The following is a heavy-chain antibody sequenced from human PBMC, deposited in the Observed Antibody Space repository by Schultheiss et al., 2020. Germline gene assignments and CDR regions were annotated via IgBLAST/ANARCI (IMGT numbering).Heavy chain of an antibody. CDR2: INHSGST. CDR3: ARSYLGPAPEVVAAQTSGWFDP. Sequence: SETLSLTCAVYGGSISSYYWSWIRQPPGKGLEWIGEINHSGSTNYNPSLKSRVTISVDTSKNQFSLKLSSVTAADTAVYYCARSYLGPAPEVVAAQTSGWFDPWGQGTLVTVSS. CDR1: GGSISSYY. J-gene: IGHJ5*02. D-gene: IGHD2-15*01. V-gene: IGHV4-34*01.